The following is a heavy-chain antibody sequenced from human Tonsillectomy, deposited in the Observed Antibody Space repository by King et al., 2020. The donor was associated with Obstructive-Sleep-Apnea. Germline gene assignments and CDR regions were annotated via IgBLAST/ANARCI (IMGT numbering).Heavy chain of an antibody. CDR3: ARDSCGGDCRHDAFDI. D-gene: IGHD2-21*02. CDR2: IYHSWST. J-gene: IGHJ3*02. Sequence: QLQESGPGLVKPSETLSLTCTVSVYSISSGYYWGWIRQPPGKGLEWIGSIYHSWSTYYNPSLKSRVTISVDTSKNQFSLKLSSVTAADTAVYYCARDSCGGDCRHDAFDIWGQGTMVTVSS. CDR1: VYSISSGYY. V-gene: IGHV4-38-2*02.